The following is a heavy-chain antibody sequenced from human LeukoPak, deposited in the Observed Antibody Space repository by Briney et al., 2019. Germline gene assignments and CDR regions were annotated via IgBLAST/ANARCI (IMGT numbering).Heavy chain of an antibody. Sequence: TSETLSLTCTVSGGSISSYYWSWIRQPLGKGLEWIGYIYYSGSTNYNPSLKSRVTISVDTSKNQFSLKLSSVTAADTAVYYCARVITIFGVSRDSYYFDYWGQGTLVTVSS. CDR1: GGSISSYY. D-gene: IGHD3-3*01. CDR2: IYYSGST. CDR3: ARVITIFGVSRDSYYFDY. J-gene: IGHJ4*02. V-gene: IGHV4-59*01.